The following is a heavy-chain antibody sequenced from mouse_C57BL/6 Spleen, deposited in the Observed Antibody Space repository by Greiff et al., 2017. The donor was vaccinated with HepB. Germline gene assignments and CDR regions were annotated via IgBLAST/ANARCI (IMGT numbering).Heavy chain of an antibody. Sequence: ELKLLESGPVLVKPGASVKMSCKASGYTFTDYYMNWVKQSHGKSLEWIGVINPYNGGTIYNQKFKGKATLTVDKSSSTAYMELISLTSEDSAVYCCARGGNSGYVGDYWGQGTTLTVSS. CDR1: GYTFTDYY. CDR3: ARGGNSGYVGDY. CDR2: INPYNGGT. V-gene: IGHV1-19*01. J-gene: IGHJ2*01. D-gene: IGHD3-2*02.